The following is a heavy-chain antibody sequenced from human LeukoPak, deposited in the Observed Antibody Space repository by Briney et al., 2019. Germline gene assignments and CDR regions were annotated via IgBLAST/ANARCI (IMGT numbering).Heavy chain of an antibody. CDR1: GFTFSSYS. Sequence: GGSLRLSCAASGFTFSSYSMNWVRQAPGKGLEWVSVIYSGGSTYYADSVKGRFTISRDNSKNTLYLQMNSLRAEDTAVYYCARGEYYYGSGSPQDDYWGQGTLVTVSS. V-gene: IGHV3-66*01. J-gene: IGHJ4*02. D-gene: IGHD3-10*01. CDR3: ARGEYYYGSGSPQDDY. CDR2: IYSGGST.